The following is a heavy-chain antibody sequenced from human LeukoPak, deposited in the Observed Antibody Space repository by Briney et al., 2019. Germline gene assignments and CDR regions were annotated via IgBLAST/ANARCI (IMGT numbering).Heavy chain of an antibody. Sequence: ASVKVSCKASGYTFTSYDINWVRQATGQGLEWMGWMNPNSGNTGYAQKFQGRVTITRNTSISTAYMELSSLRSEDTAVYYCARDPSLLWFGGPPPYYFDYWGQGTLVTVSS. CDR3: ARDPSLLWFGGPPPYYFDY. V-gene: IGHV1-8*03. D-gene: IGHD3-10*01. J-gene: IGHJ4*02. CDR2: MNPNSGNT. CDR1: GYTFTSYD.